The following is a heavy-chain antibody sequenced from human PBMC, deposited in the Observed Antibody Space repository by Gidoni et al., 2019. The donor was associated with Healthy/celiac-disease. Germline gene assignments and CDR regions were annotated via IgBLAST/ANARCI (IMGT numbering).Heavy chain of an antibody. J-gene: IGHJ3*02. Sequence: QVQLVQSGAEAKKPGASVKVSCKASGYTFTRYYMHWVRQAPGKGLEWMGWINPNRGGTNYAKKFQGRVTMTRDTSISTAYMELSRLRSDDTAVYYCAREESRKRDSRSYAFDIWGQGTMVTVSS. CDR3: AREESRKRDSRSYAFDI. V-gene: IGHV1-2*02. D-gene: IGHD3-22*01. CDR1: GYTFTRYY. CDR2: INPNRGGT.